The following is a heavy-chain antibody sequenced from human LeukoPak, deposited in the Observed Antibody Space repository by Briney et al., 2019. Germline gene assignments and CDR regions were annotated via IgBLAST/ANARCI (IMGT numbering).Heavy chain of an antibody. V-gene: IGHV3-23*01. CDR3: ARDLVAAAGTGGY. CDR2: INGSGGRT. Sequence: PGGSVRLSCAASGFTFSSYGMSWVRQAPGKGLEWVSDINGSGGRTYYADSVKGRFTISRDSAKNSLYLQMNSLRAEDTAVYYCARDLVAAAGTGGYWGQGTLVTVSS. J-gene: IGHJ4*02. CDR1: GFTFSSYG. D-gene: IGHD6-13*01.